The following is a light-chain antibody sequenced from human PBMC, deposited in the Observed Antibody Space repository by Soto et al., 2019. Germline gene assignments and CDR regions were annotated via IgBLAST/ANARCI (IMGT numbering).Light chain of an antibody. CDR1: PTISSW. Sequence: DIQMTQSPSTLSGSVGDRVTITCRASPTISSWLAWYQQKPGKAPKLLIYKASTLKSGVPSRFSGSGSGTEFTLTITSLQPDDFATDYCQHYNSYSEAFGQRTKVDLK. J-gene: IGKJ1*01. V-gene: IGKV1-5*03. CDR3: QHYNSYSEA. CDR2: KAS.